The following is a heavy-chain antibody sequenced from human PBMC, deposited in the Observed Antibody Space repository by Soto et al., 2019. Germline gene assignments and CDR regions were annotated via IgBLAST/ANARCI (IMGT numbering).Heavy chain of an antibody. CDR2: IYYSGST. CDR1: GGSISSGGYY. Sequence: SETLSLTCTVSGGSISSGGYYWSWIRQHPGKGLEWIGYIYYSGSTYYNPSLKSRVTISVDTSKNQFSLKLSSVTAADTAVYYCAAVPAAHQVYFVYWGQGTLVTVSS. V-gene: IGHV4-31*03. D-gene: IGHD2-2*01. J-gene: IGHJ4*02. CDR3: AAVPAAHQVYFVY.